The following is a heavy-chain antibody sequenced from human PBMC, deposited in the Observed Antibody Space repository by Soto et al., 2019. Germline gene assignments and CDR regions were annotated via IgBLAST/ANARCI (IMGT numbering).Heavy chain of an antibody. CDR1: GGTFSSYA. CDR2: IIPIFGTA. D-gene: IGHD3-3*01. CDR3: ARQSITIFGVVTLYYYYGMDV. V-gene: IGHV1-69*06. Sequence: SVKVSCKASGGTFSSYAISWVRQAPGQGLEWMGGIIPIFGTANYAQKFQGRVTITADKSTSTAYMELSSLRSEDTAVYYCARQSITIFGVVTLYYYYGMDVWGQGTTVTVSS. J-gene: IGHJ6*02.